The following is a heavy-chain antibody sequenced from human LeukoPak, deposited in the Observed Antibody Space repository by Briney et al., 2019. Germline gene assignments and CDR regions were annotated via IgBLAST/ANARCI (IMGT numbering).Heavy chain of an antibody. Sequence: GGSLRLSCAASGFTFEDSGMTWVRQAPGKGLEWVSGINWNGGSTTYADSVKGRFTISRDNAKNSLYLQMNSLRAQDTALYHCARVVAAAGPPYFYYYMDVWGKGTTVAISS. J-gene: IGHJ6*03. CDR2: INWNGGST. V-gene: IGHV3-20*01. CDR3: ARVVAAAGPPYFYYYMDV. CDR1: GFTFEDSG. D-gene: IGHD6-13*01.